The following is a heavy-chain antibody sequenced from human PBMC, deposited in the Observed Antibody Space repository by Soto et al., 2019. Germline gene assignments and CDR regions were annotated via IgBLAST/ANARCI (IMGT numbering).Heavy chain of an antibody. CDR3: AREDRDRETGLVPAAIDGMDV. D-gene: IGHD2-2*01. J-gene: IGHJ6*02. CDR2: IIPIFGIA. Sequence: QVQLVQSGAEVKKPGSSVKVSCKASGGTFSRYSITWVRQAPGHGLEWIGRIIPIFGIASYAQKFQGRVTSTGDESTSTGYMELSSLRSDDTAVYYCAREDRDRETGLVPAAIDGMDVWGQGTTVTVSS. CDR1: GGTFSRYS. V-gene: IGHV1-69*08.